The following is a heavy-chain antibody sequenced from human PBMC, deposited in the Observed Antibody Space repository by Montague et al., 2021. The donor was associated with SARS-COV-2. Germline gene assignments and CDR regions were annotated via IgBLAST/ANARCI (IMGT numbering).Heavy chain of an antibody. CDR3: ARDPRYSLSWSFDY. CDR2: TYYRSKWYY. CDR1: GDSVSSNAAA. J-gene: IGHJ4*02. D-gene: IGHD6-13*01. Sequence: CAISGDSVSSNAAAWNWIRQSPSRGLEWLGRTYYRSKWYYDYAVAVKSRRTISPDTSKNQFSLQLSSVTTEDRAVYYCARDPRYSLSWSFDYWGQGTLVTVSS. V-gene: IGHV6-1*01.